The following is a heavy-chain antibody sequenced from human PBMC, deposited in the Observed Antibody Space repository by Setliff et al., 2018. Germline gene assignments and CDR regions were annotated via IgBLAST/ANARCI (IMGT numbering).Heavy chain of an antibody. CDR3: ARDLYGSGEEDY. CDR2: IGTYDANT. Sequence: ASVKVSCKASGYTFKDYGVSWVRQAPGQGLEWMGWIGTYDANTIYSQKFQGRVIMTTDTSTSTVYMDLRNLRSDDTAVYYCARDLYGSGEEDYWGQGTLVTVSS. J-gene: IGHJ4*02. CDR1: GYTFKDYG. D-gene: IGHD3-10*01. V-gene: IGHV1-18*01.